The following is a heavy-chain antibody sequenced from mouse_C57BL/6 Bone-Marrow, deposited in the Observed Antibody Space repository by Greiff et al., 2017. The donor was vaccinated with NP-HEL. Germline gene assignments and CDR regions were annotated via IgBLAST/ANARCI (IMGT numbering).Heavy chain of an antibody. CDR3: ARLTTVVATEAMDY. Sequence: VQLQQSGAELVKPGASVKMSCKASGYTFTSYCITWVKQRPGKGLEWLGDIYPGSGSTNYNEKFKSKATLTVDTSSSTAYMQLSSLTSEDSEVYYCARLTTVVATEAMDYWGQGTSVTVSS. V-gene: IGHV1-55*01. D-gene: IGHD1-1*01. CDR1: GYTFTSYC. CDR2: IYPGSGST. J-gene: IGHJ4*01.